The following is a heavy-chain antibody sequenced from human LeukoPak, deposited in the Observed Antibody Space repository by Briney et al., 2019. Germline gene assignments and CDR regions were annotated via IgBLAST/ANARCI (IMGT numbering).Heavy chain of an antibody. CDR3: AREAGSGRYGTFDY. CDR2: IKQDGSEK. CDR1: GFTFDDYG. D-gene: IGHD6-19*01. J-gene: IGHJ4*02. V-gene: IGHV3-7*01. Sequence: GGSLRLSCAASGFTFDDYGMSWVRQAPGKGLEWVANIKQDGSEKYYVDSVKGRFTISRDNAKNSLYLQMNSLRAEDTAVYYCAREAGSGRYGTFDYWGQGTLVTVSS.